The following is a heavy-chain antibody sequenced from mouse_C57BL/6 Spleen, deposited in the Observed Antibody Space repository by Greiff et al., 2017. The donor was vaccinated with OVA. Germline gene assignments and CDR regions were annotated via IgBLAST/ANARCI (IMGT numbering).Heavy chain of an antibody. J-gene: IGHJ2*01. V-gene: IGHV5-17*01. CDR1: GFTFSDYG. D-gene: IGHD4-1*01. CDR2: ISSGSSTI. Sequence: EVQGVESGGGLVKPGGSLKLSCAASGFTFSDYGMHWVRQAPEKGLEWVAYISSGSSTIYYADTVKGRFTISRDNAKNTLFLQMTSLRSEDTAMYYCARRANWDHFDYWGQGTTLTVSS. CDR3: ARRANWDHFDY.